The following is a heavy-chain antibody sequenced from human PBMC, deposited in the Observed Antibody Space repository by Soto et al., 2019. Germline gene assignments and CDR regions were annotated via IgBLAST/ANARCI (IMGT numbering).Heavy chain of an antibody. D-gene: IGHD5-18*01. Sequence: QLQLQESGPGLVKPSETLSLTCTVSGGSISSSSYYWGWIRQPPGKGLEWIGSIYYSGSTYYNPSLQSRVTISADTSKIQFSLKLSSVTAADSAVYYCARLSGARGYSYGLVWYYYYYYMDVWGKGTTVTVSS. V-gene: IGHV4-39*01. CDR1: GGSISSSSYY. CDR3: ARLSGARGYSYGLVWYYYYYYMDV. CDR2: IYYSGST. J-gene: IGHJ6*03.